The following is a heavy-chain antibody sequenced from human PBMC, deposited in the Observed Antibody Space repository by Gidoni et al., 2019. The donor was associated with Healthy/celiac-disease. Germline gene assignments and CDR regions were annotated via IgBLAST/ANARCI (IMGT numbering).Heavy chain of an antibody. D-gene: IGHD3-10*01. CDR3: ARAKTDGGFGELLNWFDP. Sequence: QVQLVQSGAEVKKPGASVKVSCKASGYTFTGYYMHWVRQAPGQGLEWMGWINPNSGGTNYEQKFQGWVTMTSDTSISTAYMELSRLRSDDTAVYYCARAKTDGGFGELLNWFDPWGQGTLVTVSS. J-gene: IGHJ5*02. CDR1: GYTFTGYY. CDR2: INPNSGGT. V-gene: IGHV1-2*04.